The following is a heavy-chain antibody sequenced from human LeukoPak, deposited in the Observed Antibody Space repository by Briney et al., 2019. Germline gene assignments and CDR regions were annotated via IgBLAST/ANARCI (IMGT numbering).Heavy chain of an antibody. CDR3: ARRSDSSGYPYYFDY. Sequence: SVKVSCKASGGTFISYAISWVRQAPGQGLEWMGRIIPIFGTANYAQKFQGRVTITTDESTSTAYMELSSLRSEDTAVCYCARRSDSSGYPYYFDYWGQGTLVTVSS. CDR2: IIPIFGTA. D-gene: IGHD3-22*01. V-gene: IGHV1-69*05. CDR1: GGTFISYA. J-gene: IGHJ4*02.